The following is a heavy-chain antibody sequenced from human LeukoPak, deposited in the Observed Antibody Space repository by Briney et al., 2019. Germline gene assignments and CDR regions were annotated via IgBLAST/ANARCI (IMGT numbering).Heavy chain of an antibody. CDR1: GGSFSGYY. CDR3: AGRMVRGVSRRNNWFDP. V-gene: IGHV4-34*01. CDR2: INHSGST. J-gene: IGHJ5*02. Sequence: PSETLSLTCAVYGGSFSGYYWSWIRQPPGKGLEWIGEINHSGSTNYNPSLKSRVTISVDTSKYQFSLKLSSVTAADTAVYYCAGRMVRGVSRRNNWFDPWGQGTLVTVSS. D-gene: IGHD3-10*01.